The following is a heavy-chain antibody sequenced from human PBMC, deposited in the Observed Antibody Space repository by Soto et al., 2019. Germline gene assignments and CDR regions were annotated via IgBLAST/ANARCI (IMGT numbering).Heavy chain of an antibody. V-gene: IGHV3-23*01. CDR1: GFTFISHA. CDR3: AKRGYSSGWYADY. J-gene: IGHJ4*02. Sequence: GGSLRLSCVTSGFTFISHAMSWVRQAPGKGLDWVSSISGSGDYTYYVDSVKGRFTISRDNSKNTLFLQMNSLRAEDTAVYYCAKRGYSSGWYADYWGQGTPVTVSS. CDR2: ISGSGDYT. D-gene: IGHD6-19*01.